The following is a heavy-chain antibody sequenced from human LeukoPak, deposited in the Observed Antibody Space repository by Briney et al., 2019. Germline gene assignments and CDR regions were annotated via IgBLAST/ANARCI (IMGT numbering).Heavy chain of an antibody. J-gene: IGHJ3*02. CDR1: GGSISSGDYY. CDR3: ARASRGSSAFDI. CDR2: IYYSGST. D-gene: IGHD3-10*01. V-gene: IGHV4-30-4*01. Sequence: SETLSLTCTVSGGSISSGDYYWSWIRQPPGKGLEWIGYIYYSGSTYYNPSLKSRVTISVDTSKNQFSLKLSSVTAADTAVYYCARASRGSSAFDIWGQGTMVTVSS.